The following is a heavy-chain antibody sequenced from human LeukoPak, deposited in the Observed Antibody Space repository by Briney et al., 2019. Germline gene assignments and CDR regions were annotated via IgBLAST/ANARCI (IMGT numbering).Heavy chain of an antibody. V-gene: IGHV3-30-3*01. Sequence: GRSLTLSCAASGFTFSSYAMHWVRQAGGKGLEWVAVISYDGSNKYYADSVKGRFTISRDNSKNTPYLQMNSLRAEDTAVYYCANPGIEVAGTGYWGQGTLVTVSS. CDR1: GFTFSSYA. D-gene: IGHD6-19*01. CDR3: ANPGIEVAGTGY. J-gene: IGHJ4*02. CDR2: ISYDGSNK.